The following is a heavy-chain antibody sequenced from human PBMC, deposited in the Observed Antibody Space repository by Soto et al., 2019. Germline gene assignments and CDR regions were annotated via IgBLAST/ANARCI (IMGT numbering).Heavy chain of an antibody. J-gene: IGHJ6*02. CDR3: ARGEGVYAVTPETGMDV. V-gene: IGHV1-69*01. CDR1: GGTFSSYA. Sequence: QVQLVQSGAEVKKPGSSVKVSCKASGGTFSSYAISWVRQAPGQGLEWMGGIIPIFGTANYAQKFQGRVTITADEYPSTAYMELSSLRSEDTAVYSCARGEGVYAVTPETGMDVWGQGTTVTVSS. D-gene: IGHD1-26*01. CDR2: IIPIFGTA.